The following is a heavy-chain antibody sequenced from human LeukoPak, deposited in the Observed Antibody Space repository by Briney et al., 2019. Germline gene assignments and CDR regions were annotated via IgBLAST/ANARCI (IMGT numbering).Heavy chain of an antibody. V-gene: IGHV1-46*01. D-gene: IGHD1-26*01. CDR1: GYTFTSYY. CDR2: INPSGGST. Sequence: ASVKVSCKASGYTFTSYYMHWVRQAPGQGLEWMGIINPSGGSTSYAQKFQGRVTMTRDTSTGTVYMELSSLRSEDTAVYYCARDIATTRAFDIWGQGTMVTVSS. J-gene: IGHJ3*02. CDR3: ARDIATTRAFDI.